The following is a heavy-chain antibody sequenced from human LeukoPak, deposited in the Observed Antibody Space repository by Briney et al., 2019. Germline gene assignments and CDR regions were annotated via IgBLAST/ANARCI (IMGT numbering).Heavy chain of an antibody. J-gene: IGHJ5*02. CDR2: IYYSGST. CDR1: GGSISSSSYY. D-gene: IGHD1-26*01. V-gene: IGHV4-39*07. Sequence: SETLSLTCTVSGGSISSSSYYWGWIRQPPGKGLEWIGSIYYSGSTYYNPSLKSRVTISVDTSKNQFSLKLSSVTAADTAVYYCARVVGPSPPIDPWGQGTLVTVSS. CDR3: ARVVGPSPPIDP.